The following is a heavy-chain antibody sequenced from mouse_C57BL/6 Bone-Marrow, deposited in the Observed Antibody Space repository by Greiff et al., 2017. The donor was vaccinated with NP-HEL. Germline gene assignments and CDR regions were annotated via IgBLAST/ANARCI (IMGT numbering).Heavy chain of an antibody. D-gene: IGHD4-1*02. V-gene: IGHV1-64*01. J-gene: IGHJ3*01. CDR1: GYTFTSYW. Sequence: QVQLKQPGAELVKPGASVKLSCKASGYTFTSYWMHWVKQRPGQGLEWIGMIHPNSGSTNYNEKFKSKATLTVDKSSSTAYMQLSSLTSEDSAVYYCARSTGTEFAYWGQGTLVTVSA. CDR3: ARSTGTEFAY. CDR2: IHPNSGST.